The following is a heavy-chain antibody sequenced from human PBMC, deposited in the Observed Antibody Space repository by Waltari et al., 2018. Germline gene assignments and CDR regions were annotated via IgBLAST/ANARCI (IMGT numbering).Heavy chain of an antibody. CDR3: AREGDLSPGAFDI. CDR1: GFTFSSYA. D-gene: IGHD2-21*02. CDR2: ISYDGSNK. Sequence: QVQLVESGGGVVQPGRSLRLSCAASGFTFSSYAMNWVRQAPGKGLEWVAVISYDGSNKYYADSVKGRFTISRDNSKNTLYLQMNSLRAEDTAVYYCAREGDLSPGAFDIWGQGTMVTVSS. V-gene: IGHV3-30-3*01. J-gene: IGHJ3*02.